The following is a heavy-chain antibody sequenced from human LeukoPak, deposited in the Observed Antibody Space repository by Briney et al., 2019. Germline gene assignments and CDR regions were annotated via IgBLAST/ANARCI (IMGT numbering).Heavy chain of an antibody. CDR3: AKDEAHSGYDWDY. V-gene: IGHV3-23*01. D-gene: IGHD5-12*01. CDR1: GFTFSSYA. CDR2: ISGSAGST. J-gene: IGHJ4*02. Sequence: PGGSLRLSCAASGFTFSSYAMSWVRQAPGRGLEWVSVISGSAGSTFYADSVKGRFTISRDNSKNTLYLQMNSLRAEDTAVYYCAKDEAHSGYDWDYWGQGTLVTVSS.